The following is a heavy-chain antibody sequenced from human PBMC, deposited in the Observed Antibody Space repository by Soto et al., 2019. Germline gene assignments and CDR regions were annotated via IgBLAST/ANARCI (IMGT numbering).Heavy chain of an antibody. CDR3: ARGAGRENWFDP. CDR1: GGTFSSYT. V-gene: IGHV1-46*01. J-gene: IGHJ5*02. Sequence: ASVKVSCKASGGTFSSYTISWVRQAPGQGLEWMGIINPSGGSTSYAQKFQGRVTMTRDTSTSTVYMELSSLRSEDTAVYYCARGAGRENWFDPWGQGTLVTSPQ. D-gene: IGHD6-13*01. CDR2: INPSGGST.